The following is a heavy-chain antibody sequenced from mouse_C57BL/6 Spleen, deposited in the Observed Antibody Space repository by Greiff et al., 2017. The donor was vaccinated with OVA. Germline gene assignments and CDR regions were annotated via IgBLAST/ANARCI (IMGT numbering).Heavy chain of an antibody. V-gene: IGHV2-4*01. J-gene: IGHJ4*01. CDR1: GFSLTSYG. D-gene: IGHD1-2*01. CDR3: AKGGTTAYYYAMDY. Sequence: QVQLKESGPGLVQPSQSLSITCTVSGFSLTSYGVHWVRQPPGKGLEWLGVIWSGGSTDYNAAFISRLSISKDNSKSQVFFKMNSLQADYTAIYYCAKGGTTAYYYAMDYWGQGTSVTVSS. CDR2: IWSGGST.